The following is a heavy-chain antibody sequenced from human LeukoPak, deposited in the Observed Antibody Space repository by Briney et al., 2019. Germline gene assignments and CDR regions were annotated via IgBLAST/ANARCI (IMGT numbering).Heavy chain of an antibody. CDR3: AREFRALLLWFGEFGPFDY. CDR1: GFTFSSYA. V-gene: IGHV3-30-3*01. CDR2: ISYDGSNK. J-gene: IGHJ4*02. Sequence: LRLSCAASGFTFSSYAMHWVRQAPGKGLEWVAVISYDGSNKYYADSVKGRFTISRDNSKNTLYLQMNSLRAEDTAVYYCAREFRALLLWFGEFGPFDYWGQGTLVTVSS. D-gene: IGHD3-10*01.